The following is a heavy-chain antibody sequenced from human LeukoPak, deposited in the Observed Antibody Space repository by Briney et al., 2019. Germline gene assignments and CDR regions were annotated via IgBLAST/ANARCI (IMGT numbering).Heavy chain of an antibody. Sequence: SETQSLTCTVSGGSISSSSYYWGWIRQPPGKGLEWIGSIYYSGSTYYNPSLKSRVTISVDTSKNQFSLKLSSVTAADTAVYYCAGIVVVAATPSDGMDVWGQGTTVTVSS. CDR3: AGIVVVAATPSDGMDV. CDR2: IYYSGST. J-gene: IGHJ6*02. CDR1: GGSISSSSYY. D-gene: IGHD2-15*01. V-gene: IGHV4-39*01.